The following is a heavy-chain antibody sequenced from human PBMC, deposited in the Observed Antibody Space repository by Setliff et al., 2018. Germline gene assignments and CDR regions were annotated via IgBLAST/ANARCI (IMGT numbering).Heavy chain of an antibody. J-gene: IGHJ6*03. D-gene: IGHD4-17*01. CDR1: GGSFSDYY. CDR2: INHSGST. CDR3: ARETTMTYYFYYMDV. V-gene: IGHV4-34*01. Sequence: PSETLSLTCAVYGGSFSDYYWSWIRQSPGKGLEWIGEINHSGSTNYNPSLKTRATISVDTSKNQFSLTLSSVTAADTAVYYCARETTMTYYFYYMDVWGKGTTVTVSS.